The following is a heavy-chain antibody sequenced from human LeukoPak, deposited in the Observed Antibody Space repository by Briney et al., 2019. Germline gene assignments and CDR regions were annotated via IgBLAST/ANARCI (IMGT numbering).Heavy chain of an antibody. D-gene: IGHD4-23*01. Sequence: GGSLRLSCAASGFTFSSYGMHWVRQAPGKGLEWVSYFYYADSVKGRFTISRDNAKNSLYLQMNSLRAEDTAVYYCARDYGGSSPFDYWGQGTLVTVSS. CDR2: F. CDR1: GFTFSSYG. J-gene: IGHJ4*02. CDR3: ARDYGGSSPFDY. V-gene: IGHV3-48*04.